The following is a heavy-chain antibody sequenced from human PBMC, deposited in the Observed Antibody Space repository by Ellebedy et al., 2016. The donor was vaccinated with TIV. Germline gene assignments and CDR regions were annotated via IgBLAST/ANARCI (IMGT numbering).Heavy chain of an antibody. J-gene: IGHJ4*02. Sequence: MPGGSLRLSCAVSGGSISSSNWWNWVRQSPGKGLEWIGEIYHSGNTNYNPYLKSRVTISLDRSKNQFSLKLTSVTAADTAVYYCARGSLGYSSSFYGGLDYWGQGTLVTVSS. D-gene: IGHD6-13*01. CDR3: ARGSLGYSSSFYGGLDY. V-gene: IGHV4-4*02. CDR2: IYHSGNT. CDR1: GGSISSSNW.